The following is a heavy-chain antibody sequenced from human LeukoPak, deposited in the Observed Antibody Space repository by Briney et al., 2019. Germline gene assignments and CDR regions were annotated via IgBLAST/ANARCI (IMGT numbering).Heavy chain of an antibody. J-gene: IGHJ3*02. CDR1: GGTFSSYA. D-gene: IGHD2-15*01. V-gene: IGHV1-69*04. CDR3: VVVVVAATPDAFDI. Sequence: ASVKVSCKASGGTFSSYAISRVRQAPGQGLEWMGRIIPIFGIANYAQKFQGRVTITADKSTSTAYMELSSLRSEDTAVYYCVVVVVAATPDAFDIWGQGTMVTVSS. CDR2: IIPIFGIA.